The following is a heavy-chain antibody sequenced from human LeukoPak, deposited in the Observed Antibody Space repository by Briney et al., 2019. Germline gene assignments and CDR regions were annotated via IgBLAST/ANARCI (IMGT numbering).Heavy chain of an antibody. V-gene: IGHV3-9*01. CDR3: AKMGHSSSSPFDY. CDR2: ISWTSGSI. D-gene: IGHD6-6*01. J-gene: IGHJ4*02. CDR1: GFTFDDYA. Sequence: GGSLRLSCAASGFTFDDYAMHWVRQAPGKGLDWVSGISWTSGSIGDADSVKGRFTISRDNAKNSLYLQMNSLRAEDTALYYCAKMGHSSSSPFDYWGQGSLVTVSS.